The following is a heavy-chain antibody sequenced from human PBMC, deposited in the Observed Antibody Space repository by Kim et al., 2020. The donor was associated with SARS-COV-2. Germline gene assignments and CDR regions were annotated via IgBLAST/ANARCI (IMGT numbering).Heavy chain of an antibody. CDR3: ARGGWLKTNWFDP. CDR1: GGSIRNHF. V-gene: IGHV4-59*11. CDR2: IYSSGST. Sequence: SETLSLTCSVSGGSIRNHFWSWIRQSPGKGLEWIGYIYSSGSTTYKSSLKNRVTIFVDTSKNQFSLKLSSVTAADTAVYYCARGGWLKTNWFDPWGQGILVSVSA. D-gene: IGHD5-12*01. J-gene: IGHJ5*02.